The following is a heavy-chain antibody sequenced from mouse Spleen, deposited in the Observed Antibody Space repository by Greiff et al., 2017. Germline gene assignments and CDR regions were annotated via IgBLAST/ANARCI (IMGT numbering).Heavy chain of an antibody. CDR3: ASQLTGTGYFDV. CDR2: ISSGGSYT. V-gene: IGHV5-9-1*01. CDR1: GFTFSSYA. D-gene: IGHD4-1*01. J-gene: IGHJ1*01. Sequence: EVKLVESGGGLVKPGGSLKLSCAASGFTFSSYAMSWVRQTPEKRLEWVATISSGGSYTYYPDSVKGRFTISRDNAKNTLYLQMSSLRSEDTAMYYCASQLTGTGYFDVWGAGTTVTVSS.